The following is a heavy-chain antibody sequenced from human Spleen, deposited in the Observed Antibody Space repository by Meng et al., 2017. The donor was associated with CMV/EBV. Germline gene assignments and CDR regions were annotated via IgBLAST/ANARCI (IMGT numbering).Heavy chain of an antibody. Sequence: SWAASGVTFSGYWMHWVRQASGKGLVWVSRINIDGSNTTYADSVKGRFTISRDNAKNTLYLQMNSLRAEDTAVYYCARGRGSHCLDYWGQGTLVTVSS. J-gene: IGHJ4*02. D-gene: IGHD2-21*02. CDR2: INIDGSNT. CDR1: GVTFSGYW. V-gene: IGHV3-74*01. CDR3: ARGRGSHCLDY.